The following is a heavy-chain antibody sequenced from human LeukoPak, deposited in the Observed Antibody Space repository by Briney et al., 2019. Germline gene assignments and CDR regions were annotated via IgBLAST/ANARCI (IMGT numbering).Heavy chain of an antibody. CDR1: GFTFISYW. J-gene: IGHJ4*02. Sequence: PGGSLRLSCAASGFTFISYWMSWVRQAPGKGLEWVSVIYSGGSTYYAASVEGRFTISRDNSKNTVYLQMNSLRVEDTAVYYCARAGPIDYWGQGTLVTVSS. CDR3: ARAGPIDY. CDR2: IYSGGST. V-gene: IGHV3-53*01.